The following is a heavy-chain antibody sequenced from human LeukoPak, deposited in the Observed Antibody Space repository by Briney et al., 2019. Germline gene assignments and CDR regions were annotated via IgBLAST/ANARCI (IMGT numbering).Heavy chain of an antibody. CDR1: GGSISSYH. D-gene: IGHD6-13*01. J-gene: IGHJ4*02. Sequence: SETLSLTCSVSGGSISSYHWSWIRQPPGKGLEWIGYIYYSGSTNYNPSLGSRATISVDTSKNQFSLKLNSVTAADTAVYYCARGGSSSWYYLFYWGQGTLVTVSS. CDR2: IYYSGST. CDR3: ARGGSSSWYYLFY. V-gene: IGHV4-59*01.